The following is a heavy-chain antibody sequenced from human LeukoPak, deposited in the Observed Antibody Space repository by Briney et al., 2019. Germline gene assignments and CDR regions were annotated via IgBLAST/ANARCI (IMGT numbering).Heavy chain of an antibody. Sequence: LSLTCTVSGGSISSGGYYWSWIRQAPGKGLEWVSYISSSSSYTNYADSVKGRFTISRDNAKNSLYLQMNSLRAEDTAVYYCARVKYSSGWYYFDYWGQGTLVTVSS. D-gene: IGHD6-19*01. CDR2: ISSSSSYT. J-gene: IGHJ4*02. CDR3: ARVKYSSGWYYFDY. CDR1: GGSISSGGYY. V-gene: IGHV3-11*05.